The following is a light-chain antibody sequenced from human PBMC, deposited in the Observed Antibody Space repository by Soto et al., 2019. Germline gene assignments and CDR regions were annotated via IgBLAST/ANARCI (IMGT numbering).Light chain of an antibody. CDR3: MQALQTPLT. V-gene: IGKV2-28*01. CDR1: QSFLHRNGYNY. J-gene: IGKJ4*01. CDR2: LGS. Sequence: DIVMTQSPLSLPVTPGEPASISCRSSQSFLHRNGYNYLDWYLQKPGQSPQLLIYLGSNRASGVPDRFSGSGSGTDFTLKISRVEAEDVGVYYCMQALQTPLTFGGGTKVEIK.